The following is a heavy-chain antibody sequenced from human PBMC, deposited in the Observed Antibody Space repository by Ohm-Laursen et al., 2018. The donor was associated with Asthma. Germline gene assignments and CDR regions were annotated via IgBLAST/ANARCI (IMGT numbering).Heavy chain of an antibody. CDR3: ARDLRGYYDFWSGTRFYGMDV. D-gene: IGHD3-3*01. J-gene: IGHJ6*02. CDR2: ISYDGSNK. V-gene: IGHV3-30-3*01. CDR1: GFTFSSYA. Sequence: SLRLSCTASGFTFSSYAMHWVRQAPGKGLEWVAVISYDGSNKYYADSVKGRFTISRDNSKNTLYLQMNSLRAEDTAVYYCARDLRGYYDFWSGTRFYGMDVWGQGTTVTVSS.